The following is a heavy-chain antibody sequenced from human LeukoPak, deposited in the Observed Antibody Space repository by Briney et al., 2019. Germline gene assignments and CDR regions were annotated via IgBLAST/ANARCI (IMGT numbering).Heavy chain of an antibody. CDR1: GFTFSSYA. CDR2: ISYDGSNK. Sequence: GGSLRLSCAASGFTFSSYAMHWVRQAPGKGLEWVAVISYDGSNKYYADSVKGRFTISRDNSKNTLYLQMNSLRAEDTAVYYCARPTEAYYFDYWGQGTLVTVSS. CDR3: ARPTEAYYFDY. J-gene: IGHJ4*02. V-gene: IGHV3-30-3*01.